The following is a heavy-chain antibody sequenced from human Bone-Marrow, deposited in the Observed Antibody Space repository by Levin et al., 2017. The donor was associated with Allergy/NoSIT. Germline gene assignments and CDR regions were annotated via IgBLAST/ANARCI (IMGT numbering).Heavy chain of an antibody. D-gene: IGHD3-22*01. CDR3: ARKLYYYDNVKGWFDP. CDR2: INQDGSEK. J-gene: IGHJ5*02. Sequence: PGGSLRLSCAASGFTFSSYWMSWVRQAPGKGLEWVATINQDGSEKYYADSVKGRFTISRDNAKNSLYLQMNSLRAEDTAVYFCARKLYYYDNVKGWFDPWGQGTLVTVSS. CDR1: GFTFSSYW. V-gene: IGHV3-7*01.